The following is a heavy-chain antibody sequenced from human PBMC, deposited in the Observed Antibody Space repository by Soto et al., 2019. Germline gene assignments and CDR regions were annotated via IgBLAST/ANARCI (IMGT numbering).Heavy chain of an antibody. V-gene: IGHV3-23*01. CDR1: GFTFSSYA. J-gene: IGHJ4*02. D-gene: IGHD2-21*01. CDR3: AKDQGGWDSLDY. Sequence: EVQLLESGGGLVQPGGSLRLSCAASGFTFSSYAMSWVRQAPGKGLEWGSAISGSGGSTYYADSVKGRFTISRDNSKNTLYLQMNSLRAEDTAVYYCAKDQGGWDSLDYWGQGTLVTVSS. CDR2: ISGSGGST.